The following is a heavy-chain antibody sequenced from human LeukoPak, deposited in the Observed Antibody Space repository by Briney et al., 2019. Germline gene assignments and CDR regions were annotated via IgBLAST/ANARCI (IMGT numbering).Heavy chain of an antibody. CDR3: ARERIYDFDL. Sequence: GGSLRLSCAASGFTFSTYSMNWVRQAPGKGLEWLSYISSGGSTTEYADSVKGRFTISRDNAKNSLYLQMSSLRDEDTAVYYCARERIYDFDLWGRGTLVTVSS. J-gene: IGHJ2*01. CDR2: ISSGGSTT. D-gene: IGHD5/OR15-5a*01. V-gene: IGHV3-48*02. CDR1: GFTFSTYS.